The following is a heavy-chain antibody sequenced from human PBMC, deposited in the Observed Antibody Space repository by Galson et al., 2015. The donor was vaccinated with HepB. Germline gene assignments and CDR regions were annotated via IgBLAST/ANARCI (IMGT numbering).Heavy chain of an antibody. CDR3: ARENPPEVLRYFDWPSGGNYYYYGMDV. J-gene: IGHJ6*02. V-gene: IGHV3-11*01. CDR2: ISRSGSTI. CDR1: GFTFSDYY. D-gene: IGHD3-9*01. Sequence: SLRLSCAASGFTFSDYYMSWIRQAPGKGLEWVSYISRSGSTIYYADSVKGRFTISRDNAKNSLYLQMNSLRAEDTAVYYCARENPPEVLRYFDWPSGGNYYYYGMDVWGQGTTVTVSS.